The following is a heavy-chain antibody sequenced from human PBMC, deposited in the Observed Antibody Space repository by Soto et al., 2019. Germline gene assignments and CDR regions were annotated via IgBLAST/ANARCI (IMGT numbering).Heavy chain of an antibody. CDR3: ARGPRRYYYGSGSSYYYYYGMDV. Sequence: PSETLSLTCAVYGGSFSGYYWSWIRQPPGKGLEWIGEINHSGSTNYNPPLKSRVTISVDTSKNQFSLKLSSVTAADTTVYYCARGPRRYYYGSGSSYYYYYGMDVWGQGTTVTVSS. CDR2: INHSGST. CDR1: GGSFSGYY. D-gene: IGHD3-10*01. J-gene: IGHJ6*02. V-gene: IGHV4-34*01.